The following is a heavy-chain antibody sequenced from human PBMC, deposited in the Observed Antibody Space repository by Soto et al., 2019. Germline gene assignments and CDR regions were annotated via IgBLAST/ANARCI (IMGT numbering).Heavy chain of an antibody. V-gene: IGHV3-21*01. CDR3: ARGSVAARHSANPTLFDY. CDR1: GFTFGSYS. J-gene: IGHJ4*02. CDR2: ISSSSSYI. D-gene: IGHD6-6*01. Sequence: GGSLRLSCAASGFTFGSYSMNWVRQAPGKGLEWVSSISSSSSYIYYADSVKGRFTISRDNAKNSLYLQMNSLRAEDTAVYYCARGSVAARHSANPTLFDYWGQGTLVTVSS.